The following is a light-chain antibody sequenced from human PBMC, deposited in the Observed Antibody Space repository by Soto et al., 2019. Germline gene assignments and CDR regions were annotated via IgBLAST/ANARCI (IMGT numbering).Light chain of an antibody. CDR2: KAS. J-gene: IGKJ5*01. CDR1: QTISSW. Sequence: DIQMTQSPSTLSGSVGDRVTFTCRASQTISSWLAWYQQKPGKAPKLLIYKASTLKSGVPSRFSGSGSGTDFTLTISSLQPDHFATYYCQQYNAAFGQGTRLE. CDR3: QQYNAA. V-gene: IGKV1-5*03.